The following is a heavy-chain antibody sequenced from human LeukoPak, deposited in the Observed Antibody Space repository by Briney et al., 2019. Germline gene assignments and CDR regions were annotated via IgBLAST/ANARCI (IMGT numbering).Heavy chain of an antibody. J-gene: IGHJ5*02. Sequence: GGSLRLSCTTSGFNFFDYAMTWVRQAPGKGLESVGFIRSETYGGTAEYAASVKDRFTISRHDSKSIAYLQMNSLKTEDTAVYYCTRAVYCSGGACSFDPWGQGTLVAVSS. CDR2: IRSETYGGTA. D-gene: IGHD2-15*01. CDR3: TRAVYCSGGACSFDP. V-gene: IGHV3-49*04. CDR1: GFNFFDYA.